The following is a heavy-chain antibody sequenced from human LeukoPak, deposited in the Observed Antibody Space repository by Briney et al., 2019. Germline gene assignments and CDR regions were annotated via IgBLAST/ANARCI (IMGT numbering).Heavy chain of an antibody. CDR2: ILYDGSNK. V-gene: IGHV3-30*18. J-gene: IGHJ4*02. CDR1: GFTFSSYG. D-gene: IGHD4-17*01. Sequence: PGGSLRLSCAASGFTFSSYGMHWVRQAPGKGLEWVAVILYDGSNKYYADSVKGRFTISRDNSKNTLYLQMNSLRAEDTAVYYCAKPQTTVTTSPYFDYWGQGTLVTVSS. CDR3: AKPQTTVTTSPYFDY.